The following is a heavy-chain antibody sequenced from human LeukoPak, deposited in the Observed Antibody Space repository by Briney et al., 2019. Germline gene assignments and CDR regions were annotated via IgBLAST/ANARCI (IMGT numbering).Heavy chain of an antibody. CDR2: IYSGGST. Sequence: QPGGSLRLSCAASGFTFSDHYMEWVRQAPGKGLEWVSVIYSGGSTYYADSVKGRFTISRDNSKNTLYLQMNSLRAEDTAVYYCARDFMATITDYWGQGTLVTVSS. V-gene: IGHV3-66*01. J-gene: IGHJ4*02. CDR3: ARDFMATITDY. D-gene: IGHD5-24*01. CDR1: GFTFSDHY.